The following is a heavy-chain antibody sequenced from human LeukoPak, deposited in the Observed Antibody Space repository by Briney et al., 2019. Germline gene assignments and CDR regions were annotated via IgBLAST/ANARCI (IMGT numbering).Heavy chain of an antibody. J-gene: IGHJ4*02. Sequence: SETLSLTCAVSGVSISSTEWWIWVRQSPGQGLEWIGEIHRDGRPRYSPSLTSRVSMSIDYSKNQFSLKVSSVTAADTAIYYCGKTDIWFNPIDYWGPGSLVIVSS. D-gene: IGHD3-9*01. V-gene: IGHV4/OR15-8*02. CDR2: IHRDGRP. CDR1: GVSISSTEW. CDR3: GKTDIWFNPIDY.